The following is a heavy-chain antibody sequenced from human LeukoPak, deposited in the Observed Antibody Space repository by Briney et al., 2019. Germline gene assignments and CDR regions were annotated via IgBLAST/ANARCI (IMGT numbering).Heavy chain of an antibody. CDR3: ARGRYSYGSGSYSGY. CDR2: ISGSGGST. J-gene: IGHJ4*02. V-gene: IGHV3-23*01. D-gene: IGHD3-10*01. CDR1: GFTFTSYA. Sequence: GGSLRLSCAPSGFTFTSYAMSWVRQAPGKGLEWVSAISGSGGSTYYADSVKGRFTISRDNSKNTLYLQMNSLRAEDTAIYYCARGRYSYGSGSYSGYWGQGTLVTVSS.